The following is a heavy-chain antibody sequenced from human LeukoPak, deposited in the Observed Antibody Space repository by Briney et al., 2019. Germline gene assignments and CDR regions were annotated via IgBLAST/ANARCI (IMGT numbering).Heavy chain of an antibody. D-gene: IGHD1-7*01. V-gene: IGHV1-2*02. CDR2: INPNSGGT. CDR1: GYTFTGYY. CDR3: ARDSDWNYNFDY. J-gene: IGHJ4*02. Sequence: GASVKVSCKASGYTFTGYYMHWVRQAPGQGLEWMGWINPNSGGTSYAQKFQGRVTMTRDTSISTAYMELSRLRSDDTAVYYCARDSDWNYNFDYWGQGTLVTVSS.